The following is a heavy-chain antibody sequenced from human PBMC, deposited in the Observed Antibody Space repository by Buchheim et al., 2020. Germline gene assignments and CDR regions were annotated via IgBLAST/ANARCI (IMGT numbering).Heavy chain of an antibody. CDR2: IKSKTDGGTT. Sequence: EVQLVESGGGLVKPGGSLRLSCAASGFTFSNAWMSWVRQAPGKGLEWVGHIKSKTDGGTTDYAAPVKGRFTISRDDSKNTLYLQMNSLKTEDTAVYYCTTAASSGYYWGLGTL. J-gene: IGHJ4*02. CDR3: TTAASSGYY. V-gene: IGHV3-15*01. CDR1: GFTFSNAW. D-gene: IGHD3-22*01.